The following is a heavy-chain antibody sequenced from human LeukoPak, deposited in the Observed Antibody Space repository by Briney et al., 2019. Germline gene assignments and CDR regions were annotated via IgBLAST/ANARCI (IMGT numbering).Heavy chain of an antibody. CDR1: GGSFSGYY. Sequence: PETLSLTCAVYGGSFSGYYWSWIRQLPGKGLEWIGYVYYTGSTEYNPSLRSRVTISLEMSKHQFSLDLTSVTAADTAVYYCASNTGTVFDYWGQGALVTVSS. D-gene: IGHD1-14*01. CDR3: ASNTGTVFDY. CDR2: VYYTGST. J-gene: IGHJ4*02. V-gene: IGHV4-59*01.